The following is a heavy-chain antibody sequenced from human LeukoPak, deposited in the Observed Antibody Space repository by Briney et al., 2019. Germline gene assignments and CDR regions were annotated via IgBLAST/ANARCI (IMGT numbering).Heavy chain of an antibody. D-gene: IGHD2-15*01. Sequence: GGSLRLSCAASGFTFSSFTMNWARQVPGKGLEWISYISLGNSTMFYADSVKGRFTISRDNAKNSLYLQMNSLRDDDTAVYYCARVGNGRSWDYWGQGTWSPSPQ. V-gene: IGHV3-48*02. CDR2: ISLGNSTM. J-gene: IGHJ4*02. CDR1: GFTFSSFT. CDR3: ARVGNGRSWDY.